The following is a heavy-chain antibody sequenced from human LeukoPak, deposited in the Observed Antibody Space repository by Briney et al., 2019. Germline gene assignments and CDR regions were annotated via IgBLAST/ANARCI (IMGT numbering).Heavy chain of an antibody. J-gene: IGHJ4*02. CDR2: IIPLLATA. CDR1: GYTLTELS. V-gene: IGHV1-69*13. Sequence: ASVKVSCKVSGYTLTELSMHYVRQAPGKGLEWMGGIIPLLATANYAQKFQGRVTITADEYTSTAYLELSSLTSEDTAIYYCARVRDGTGWYYFDYWGQGTLVTVSS. CDR3: ARVRDGTGWYYFDY. D-gene: IGHD6-19*01.